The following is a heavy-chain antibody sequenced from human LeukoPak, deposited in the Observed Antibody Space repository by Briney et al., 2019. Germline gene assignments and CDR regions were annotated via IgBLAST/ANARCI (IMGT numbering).Heavy chain of an antibody. Sequence: GDPLKISCKGSGSIFTNYWINWVRQMPGKGLEWMGRYDKSDANTHYSPSFQGHVTISVDKSISTAFLQWSSLQASDTAMYYCARAESWSQRWLLGYWGQGTLVGVST. D-gene: IGHD5-18*01. V-gene: IGHV5-10-1*01. J-gene: IGHJ4*02. CDR3: ARAESWSQRWLLGY. CDR1: GSIFTNYW. CDR2: YDKSDANT.